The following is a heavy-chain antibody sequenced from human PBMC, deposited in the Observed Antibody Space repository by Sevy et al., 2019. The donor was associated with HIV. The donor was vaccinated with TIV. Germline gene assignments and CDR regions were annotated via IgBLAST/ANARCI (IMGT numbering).Heavy chain of an antibody. CDR2: ISSSSSTI. CDR3: ARANRGYSPDY. CDR1: GFTFSSYS. Sequence: GGSLRLSCAASGFTFSSYSMNWVRQAPGKGLEWVSYISSSSSTIYNADSVKGRFTISRDNAKNSLYPQMNSLRAEDTAVYYCARANRGYSPDYWGQGTLVTVSS. D-gene: IGHD5-18*01. V-gene: IGHV3-48*01. J-gene: IGHJ4*02.